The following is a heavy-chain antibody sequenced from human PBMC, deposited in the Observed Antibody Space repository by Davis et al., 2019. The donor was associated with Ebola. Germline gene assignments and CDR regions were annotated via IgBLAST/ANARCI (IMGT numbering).Heavy chain of an antibody. V-gene: IGHV4-34*01. CDR3: AIATKSDAFDI. D-gene: IGHD5-12*01. J-gene: IGHJ3*02. CDR1: GGSFSGYY. CDR2: INHSGST. Sequence: SQTLSLTCAVYGGSFSGYYWSWIRQPPGKGLEWIGEINHSGSTNHNPSLKSRVTISVDTSKNQFSLKLSSVTAADTAVYYCAIATKSDAFDIWGQGTMVTVSS.